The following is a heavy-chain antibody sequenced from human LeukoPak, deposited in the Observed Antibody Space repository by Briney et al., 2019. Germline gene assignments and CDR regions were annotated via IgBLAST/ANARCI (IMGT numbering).Heavy chain of an antibody. D-gene: IGHD1-26*01. Sequence: GESLKISCKGSGYSFTSYWIGWVRQMPGKGLEWMGIMNPGDSDTRYSPSFQGQVTISADKSISTAYLQWSSLKASDTAMYYCARPDSWELDAFDIWGQGTMVTVSS. CDR2: MNPGDSDT. J-gene: IGHJ3*02. V-gene: IGHV5-51*01. CDR1: GYSFTSYW. CDR3: ARPDSWELDAFDI.